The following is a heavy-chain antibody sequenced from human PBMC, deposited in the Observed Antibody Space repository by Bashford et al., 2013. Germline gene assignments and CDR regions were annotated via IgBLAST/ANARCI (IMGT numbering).Heavy chain of an antibody. J-gene: IGHJ3*02. D-gene: IGHD5/OR15-5a*01. V-gene: IGHV1-8*01. CDR1: GYTFTSYD. CDR3: ARRLSNVYDAFDI. CDR2: MNPNSGNT. Sequence: VASVKVSCKASGYTFTSYDINWVRQATGQGLEWMGWMNPNSGNTGYAQKFQGRVTMTRNTSISTAYMELSSLRSEDTAVYYCARRLSNVYDAFDIWGQGTMVTVSS.